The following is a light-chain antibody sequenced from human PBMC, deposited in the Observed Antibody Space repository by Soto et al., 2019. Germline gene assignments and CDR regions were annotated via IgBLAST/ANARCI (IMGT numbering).Light chain of an antibody. V-gene: IGKV1-5*03. CDR2: KAS. Sequence: DIQMTQSPSTLSASVGDRVTITCRASQSISSWLAWYQQNPGKAPKLLIYKASSLESGVPSRFSGSGSGTEFNLTISSLQPGDFATSYCQQYNSYLWTFGQGTKVEIK. CDR1: QSISSW. J-gene: IGKJ1*01. CDR3: QQYNSYLWT.